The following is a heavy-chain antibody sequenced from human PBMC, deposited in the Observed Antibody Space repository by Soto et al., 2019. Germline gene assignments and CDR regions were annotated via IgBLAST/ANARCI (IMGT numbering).Heavy chain of an antibody. CDR1: GGSVSSAGYY. CDR2: IYYSGST. Sequence: QVQLQESGPGLVKPSETLSLTCTVSGGSVSSAGYYWSWIRQSPGKALEWIGYIYYSGSTNYNPSLKSRVSMSLDTSKNQFSLRLTSVTTADTAVYFCARGQQVFAIPSIDYWGQGTLVTVSS. V-gene: IGHV4-61*08. J-gene: IGHJ4*02. CDR3: ARGQQVFAIPSIDY. D-gene: IGHD2-21*01.